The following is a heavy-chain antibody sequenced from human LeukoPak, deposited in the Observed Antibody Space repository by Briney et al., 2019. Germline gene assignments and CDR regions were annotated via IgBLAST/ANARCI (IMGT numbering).Heavy chain of an antibody. V-gene: IGHV3-53*01. CDR3: ARENADPNYYYYGMDV. D-gene: IGHD2-8*01. CDR1: GFTVSSNY. CDR2: IYSGGST. J-gene: IGHJ6*02. Sequence: GGSLRLSCAASGFTVSSNYMSWVRQAPGKGLEWVSVIYSGGSTYYADSVKGRFTISRDNSKNTLYLQMNSLRAEDTAVYYCARENADPNYYYYGMDVWGQGTTVTVSS.